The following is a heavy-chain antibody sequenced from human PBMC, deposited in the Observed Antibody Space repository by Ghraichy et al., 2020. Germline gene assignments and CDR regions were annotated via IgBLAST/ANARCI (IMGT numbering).Heavy chain of an antibody. CDR3: AFLNRVTVN. Sequence: ASLRLSCAASGFTFSDYAMAWVRQAPGKGLEWVSWTNIVDENKFYADSVKGRFTISRDNSRNTAYLQMNNLRPEDTALYFCAFLNRVTVNWGQGTLVTVSS. V-gene: IGHV3-23*01. D-gene: IGHD2-21*02. CDR1: GFTFSDYA. CDR2: TNIVDENK. J-gene: IGHJ4*02.